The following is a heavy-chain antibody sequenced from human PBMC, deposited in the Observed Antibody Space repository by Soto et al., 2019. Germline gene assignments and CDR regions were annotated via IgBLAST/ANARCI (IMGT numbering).Heavy chain of an antibody. CDR3: AREDGILWFGVSHMDV. J-gene: IGHJ6*03. V-gene: IGHV1-18*01. Sequence: ASVKVSCKASGYTFTSHVISWVRQAPGQGLEWMGLISAYNGDTKYAQKFQGRVTLTTDTPTTTAYMELGSLRSDDTAVYYCAREDGILWFGVSHMDVWGTGTTVTVSS. CDR2: ISAYNGDT. CDR1: GYTFTSHV. D-gene: IGHD3-10*01.